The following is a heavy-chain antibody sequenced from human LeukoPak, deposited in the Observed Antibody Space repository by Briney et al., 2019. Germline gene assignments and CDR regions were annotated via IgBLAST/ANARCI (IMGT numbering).Heavy chain of an antibody. Sequence: AAVTVSFKASGYTFTVYYMHWVRQAPGQGGEGMGWINSNSGGINYAQKFQGRLTMPRDTSISTAYMELSRLRSDDTAVYYCARIEPAELQLDYWGQGTLVTVSS. D-gene: IGHD1-7*01. CDR1: GYTFTVYY. CDR2: INSNSGGI. CDR3: ARIEPAELQLDY. J-gene: IGHJ4*02. V-gene: IGHV1-2*02.